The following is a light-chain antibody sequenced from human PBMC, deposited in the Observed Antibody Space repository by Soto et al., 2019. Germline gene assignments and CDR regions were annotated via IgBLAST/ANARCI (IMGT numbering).Light chain of an antibody. J-gene: IGKJ1*01. CDR2: GAS. Sequence: IVLTQSPGTLSLSPGERATLSCRASQSVSSNYLAWYQQKRGQAPRLLIYGASSRATGIPTRFRGSGSGTVFPLTISILEPEGFEVYYCQQYDTSPRTFGQGTKVEI. V-gene: IGKV3-20*01. CDR3: QQYDTSPRT. CDR1: QSVSSNY.